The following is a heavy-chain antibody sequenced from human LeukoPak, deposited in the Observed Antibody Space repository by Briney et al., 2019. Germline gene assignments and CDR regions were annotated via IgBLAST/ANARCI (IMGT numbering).Heavy chain of an antibody. V-gene: IGHV3-30*18. Sequence: GGSLRLSCAASGFTFSSYGMHWVRQAPGKGLEWVAIISYDGSNKYYADSVQGRFTISRDNSKNTLYLQMYSLRAEDTAVYYCAKDLGGGSGCYDLWGRGTLVTVSS. J-gene: IGHJ2*01. D-gene: IGHD6-19*01. CDR3: AKDLGGGSGCYDL. CDR2: ISYDGSNK. CDR1: GFTFSSYG.